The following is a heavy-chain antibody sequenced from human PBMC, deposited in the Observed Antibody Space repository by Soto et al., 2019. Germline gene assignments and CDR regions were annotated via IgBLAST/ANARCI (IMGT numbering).Heavy chain of an antibody. CDR1: GGTFSSYA. D-gene: IGHD6-19*01. V-gene: IGHV1-69*13. J-gene: IGHJ4*02. Sequence: GASVKVSCKASGGTFSSYAISWVRQAPGQGLEWMGGIIPIFGTANYAQKFQGRVTITADESTSTAYMELSSLRSEDTAVYYCARSAVAGHRGSLDYWGQGTLVTVSS. CDR3: ARSAVAGHRGSLDY. CDR2: IIPIFGTA.